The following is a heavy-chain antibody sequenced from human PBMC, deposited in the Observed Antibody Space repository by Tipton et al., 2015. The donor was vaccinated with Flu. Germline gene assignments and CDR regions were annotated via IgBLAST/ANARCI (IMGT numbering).Heavy chain of an antibody. V-gene: IGHV4-38-2*02. D-gene: IGHD4-17*01. CDR1: GYSISSGYY. Sequence: LRLSCTVSGYSISSGYYWGWIRQPPGKGLEWIGSIYHSGSTYYNPSLKSRVTISVDTSKNQFSLKLSSVTAADTAVYYCARVGAHDYGDYHYDYWGQGTLVTVSP. CDR3: ARVGAHDYGDYHYDY. CDR2: IYHSGST. J-gene: IGHJ4*02.